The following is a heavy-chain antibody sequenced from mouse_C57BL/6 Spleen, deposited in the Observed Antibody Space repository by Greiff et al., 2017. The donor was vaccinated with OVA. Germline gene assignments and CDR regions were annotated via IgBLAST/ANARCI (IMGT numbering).Heavy chain of an antibody. Sequence: VMLVESGAELVRPGTSVKVSCKASGYAFTNYLIEWVKQRPGQGLEWIGVINPGSGGTNYNEKFKGKATLTADKSSSTAYMQLSSLTSEDSAVYFCARSGTPVVVDYYAMDYWGQGTSVTVSS. CDR1: GYAFTNYL. J-gene: IGHJ4*01. CDR3: ARSGTPVVVDYYAMDY. D-gene: IGHD1-1*01. CDR2: INPGSGGT. V-gene: IGHV1-54*01.